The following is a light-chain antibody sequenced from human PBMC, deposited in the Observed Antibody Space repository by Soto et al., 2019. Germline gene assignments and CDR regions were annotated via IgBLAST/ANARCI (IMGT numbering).Light chain of an antibody. J-gene: IGLJ1*01. Sequence: QLVLTQPPSVSGAPGQRVTISCTGSSSNIGAGYDVHWYQQLPGTAPKLLIYGNSNRPSGVPDRFSGSKSGTSASLAITGLQAEDEADYYCQSYDSSLSGSQYVFGTGTKLTVL. CDR2: GNS. CDR1: SSNIGAGYD. V-gene: IGLV1-40*01. CDR3: QSYDSSLSGSQYV.